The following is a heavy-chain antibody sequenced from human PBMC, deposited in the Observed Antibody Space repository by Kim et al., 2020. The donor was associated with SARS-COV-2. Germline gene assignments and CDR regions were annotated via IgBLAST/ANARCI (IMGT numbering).Heavy chain of an antibody. D-gene: IGHD5-12*01. CDR3: ARAYPMKWLRNGYYYYGMDV. CDR2: IYHSGST. Sequence: SETLSLTCAVSGGSISSSNWWSWVRQPPGKGLEWIGEIYHSGSTNYNPSLKSRVTISVDKSKNQFSLKLSSVTAADTAVYYCARAYPMKWLRNGYYYYGMDVWGQGTTVTVSS. V-gene: IGHV4-4*02. J-gene: IGHJ6*02. CDR1: GGSISSSNW.